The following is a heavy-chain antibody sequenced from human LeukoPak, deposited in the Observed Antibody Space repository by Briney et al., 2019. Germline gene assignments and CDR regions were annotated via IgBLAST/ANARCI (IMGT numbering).Heavy chain of an antibody. Sequence: ERSLRLSCAASGFTFSSYAMHWVRQAPGKGLEWVAVISYDGSNKYYADSVKGRFTISRDNSKNTLYLQMNSLRAEDTAVYYCARDPGYSYGLPSYWGQGTLVTVSS. V-gene: IGHV3-30-3*01. CDR1: GFTFSSYA. CDR2: ISYDGSNK. J-gene: IGHJ4*02. D-gene: IGHD5-18*01. CDR3: ARDPGYSYGLPSY.